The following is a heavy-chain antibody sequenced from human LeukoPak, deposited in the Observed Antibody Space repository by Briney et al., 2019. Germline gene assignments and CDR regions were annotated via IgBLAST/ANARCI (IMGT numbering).Heavy chain of an antibody. CDR3: ARGYSSSWYYYYYMDV. V-gene: IGHV1-8*03. J-gene: IGHJ6*03. Sequence: GASVKVSCKASGYTFTGYYMHWVRQAPGQGLEWMGWINPNSGNTGYAQKFQGRVTITRNTSISTAYMELSSLRSEDTAVYYCARGYSSSWYYYYYMDVWGKGTTVTVSS. CDR2: INPNSGNT. CDR1: GYTFTGYY. D-gene: IGHD6-13*01.